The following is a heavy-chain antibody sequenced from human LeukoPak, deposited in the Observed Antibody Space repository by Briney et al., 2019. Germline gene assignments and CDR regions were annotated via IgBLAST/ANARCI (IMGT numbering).Heavy chain of an antibody. J-gene: IGHJ4*02. CDR1: GGSISSGDYY. D-gene: IGHD3-10*01. CDR3: ARGALLWFGELDY. CDR2: IYHSGST. Sequence: SETLSLTCTVSGGSISSGDYYWRWIRQPPGKGLEWIGYIYHSGSTYYNPSLKSRVTISVDTSKNQFSLKLSSATAADTAVYYCARGALLWFGELDYWGQGTLVTVSS. V-gene: IGHV4-30-4*01.